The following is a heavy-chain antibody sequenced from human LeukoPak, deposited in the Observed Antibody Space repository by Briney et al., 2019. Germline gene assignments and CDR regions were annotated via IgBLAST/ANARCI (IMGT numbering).Heavy chain of an antibody. V-gene: IGHV1-2*02. CDR3: ARGSRFHPQNWFDP. J-gene: IGHJ5*02. CDR1: GYTFIDYY. D-gene: IGHD3-10*01. CDR2: VGPNTGGT. Sequence: ASVKVSCKASGYTFIDYYIHWVRQAPGQGLEWMGWVGPNTGGTYYAQTFQGRVTMTSAASISTVYMELTSLTYDDTAVYCCARGSRFHPQNWFDPWGQGTLITVSS.